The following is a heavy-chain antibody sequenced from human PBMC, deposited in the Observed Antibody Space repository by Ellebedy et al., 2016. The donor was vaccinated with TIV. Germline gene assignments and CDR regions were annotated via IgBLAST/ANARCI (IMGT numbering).Heavy chain of an antibody. D-gene: IGHD5-12*01. V-gene: IGHV6-1*01. CDR1: GDSVTTTSGS. Sequence: MPSETLSLTCAISGDSVTTTSGSWSWIRQSPSRGLEWLGRTYYRSKWYYDYAASVKSRITINPDPSKNHFSLQLNSVTPEDTAVYYCARGTTSSGPSGFLDYWGQGTLVTVSS. J-gene: IGHJ4*02. CDR3: ARGTTSSGPSGFLDY. CDR2: TYYRSKWYY.